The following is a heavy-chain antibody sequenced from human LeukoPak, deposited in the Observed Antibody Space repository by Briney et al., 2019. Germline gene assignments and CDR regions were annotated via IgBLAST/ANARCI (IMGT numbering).Heavy chain of an antibody. D-gene: IGHD3-10*01. CDR1: GGSFSGYF. CDR3: ARGRSGAPGNY. Sequence: SETLSLTYAAYGGSFSGYFWRWIRQPPGKGLEWIGEIKHSGSANYNPSLKSRVTISVDTSKNQFSLKVSSVTAADTAVYYCARGRSGAPGNYWGQGSLVIVSS. J-gene: IGHJ4*02. V-gene: IGHV4-34*01. CDR2: IKHSGSA.